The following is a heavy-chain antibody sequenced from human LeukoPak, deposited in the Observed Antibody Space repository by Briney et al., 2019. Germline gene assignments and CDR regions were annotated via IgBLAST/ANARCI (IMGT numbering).Heavy chain of an antibody. Sequence: GGSLRLSCAASGFTFSSYAMHWVRQAPGKGLEGVAVISYDGSNKYYADSVKGRFTISRDNSKNTLYLQMNSLRAEDTAVYYCARGYGDYSDAFDIWGQGTMVTVSS. J-gene: IGHJ3*02. CDR2: ISYDGSNK. D-gene: IGHD4-17*01. V-gene: IGHV3-30*04. CDR3: ARGYGDYSDAFDI. CDR1: GFTFSSYA.